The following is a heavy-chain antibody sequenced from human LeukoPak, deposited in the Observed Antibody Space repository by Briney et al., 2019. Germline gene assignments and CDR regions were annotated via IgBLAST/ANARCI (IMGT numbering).Heavy chain of an antibody. D-gene: IGHD3-3*01. CDR1: GGSISSYY. CDR2: IYYSGST. CDR3: ARVESYDFWSGPANV. Sequence: PSETLSLTCTVSGGSISSYYWSWIRQPPGKGLEWIGYIYYSGSTNYNPSLKSRVTISVDTSKNQFSLKLSSVTAADTAMYYCARVESYDFWSGPANVWGKGTTVTVSS. J-gene: IGHJ6*04. V-gene: IGHV4-59*01.